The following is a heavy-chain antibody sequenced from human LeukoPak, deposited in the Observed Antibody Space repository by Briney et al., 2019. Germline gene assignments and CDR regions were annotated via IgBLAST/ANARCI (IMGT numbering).Heavy chain of an antibody. CDR1: GFPVSSSY. CDR3: ARDRGYGGNRPETFDI. CDR2: YSAGST. Sequence: GGSLRLSCAASGFPVSSSYMSWVRQAPGKGLEWVSVYSAGSTYYADSVKGRFTISRDNSKNTLYLQMNSLRAEDTAVYYCARDRGYGGNRPETFDIWGQGTMVTVSS. V-gene: IGHV3-53*01. D-gene: IGHD4-23*01. J-gene: IGHJ3*02.